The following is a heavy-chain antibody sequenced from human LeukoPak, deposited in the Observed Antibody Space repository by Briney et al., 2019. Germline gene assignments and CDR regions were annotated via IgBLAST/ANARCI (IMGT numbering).Heavy chain of an antibody. Sequence: ASVKVSCTASGYTFTSYDINWVRQAAGQGLEWMGWVNPNSGNTGYAQKFQGRVTMTRNTSISTAYMEPSSLRSEDTAVYYCARVVAAGKVDYWGRGTLVTVSS. V-gene: IGHV1-8*01. J-gene: IGHJ4*02. CDR1: GYTFTSYD. CDR3: ARVVAAGKVDY. D-gene: IGHD6-25*01. CDR2: VNPNSGNT.